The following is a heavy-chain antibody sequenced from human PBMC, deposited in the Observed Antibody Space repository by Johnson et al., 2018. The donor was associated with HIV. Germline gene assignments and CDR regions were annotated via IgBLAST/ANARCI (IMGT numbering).Heavy chain of an antibody. D-gene: IGHD6-6*01. Sequence: VQLMESGGGLVQPGRSLRLSCAASGFTFDDYAMHWVRQAPGKGLDWVSRINSDGGSTTYADSVKGRFTISRDNAKNTLYLQMNSLRAEDTAVYYCARAVYSSSSSCAFDIWGQGTMVTVSS. J-gene: IGHJ3*02. CDR2: INSDGGST. CDR3: ARAVYSSSSSCAFDI. CDR1: GFTFDDYA. V-gene: IGHV3-74*02.